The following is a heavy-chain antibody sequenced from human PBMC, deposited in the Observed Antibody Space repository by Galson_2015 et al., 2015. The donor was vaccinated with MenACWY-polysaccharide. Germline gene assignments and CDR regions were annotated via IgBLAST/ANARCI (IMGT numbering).Heavy chain of an antibody. J-gene: IGHJ4*02. Sequence: SLRLSCATSGFTFNRHVMNWVRQAPGKGLEWVSGIADYGGSTYYADSVKGRFTISRDNSKNTLYLEMSSLRADDTAVYYCAKGRDLDRIACRGDCYIAYDFWGRGTLVTVSS. V-gene: IGHV3-23*01. D-gene: IGHD2-21*01. CDR3: AKGRDLDRIACRGDCYIAYDF. CDR2: IADYGGST. CDR1: GFTFNRHV.